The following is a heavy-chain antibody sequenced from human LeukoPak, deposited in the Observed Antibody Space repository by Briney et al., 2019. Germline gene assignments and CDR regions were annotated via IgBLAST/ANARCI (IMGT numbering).Heavy chain of an antibody. J-gene: IGHJ4*02. CDR2: IYPGGSET. Sequence: GESLKISCKGLGYSFSNHWSAWVRQMPGKGLEWMGIIYPGGSETRYDPSFQGRVTISADRSTSTAYLQWSSLRASDTAMYYCARASRDGYNQNFDHWGQGTLVTVSS. CDR1: GYSFSNHW. D-gene: IGHD5-24*01. V-gene: IGHV5-51*01. CDR3: ARASRDGYNQNFDH.